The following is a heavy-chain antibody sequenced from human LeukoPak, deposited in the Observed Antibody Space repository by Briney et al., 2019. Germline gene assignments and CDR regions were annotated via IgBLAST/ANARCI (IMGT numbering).Heavy chain of an antibody. D-gene: IGHD3-3*01. V-gene: IGHV1-46*03. CDR2: INPSGGST. CDR3: ARDLAGYYDFWSGFFQH. J-gene: IGHJ1*01. Sequence: ASVKVSCKASGYTFTSYYMHWVRQAPGQGLEWMGIINPSGGSTSYAQKFQGRVTMTRDTSTGTVYMELSSLRSEDTAVYYCARDLAGYYDFWSGFFQHWGQGTLVTVSS. CDR1: GYTFTSYY.